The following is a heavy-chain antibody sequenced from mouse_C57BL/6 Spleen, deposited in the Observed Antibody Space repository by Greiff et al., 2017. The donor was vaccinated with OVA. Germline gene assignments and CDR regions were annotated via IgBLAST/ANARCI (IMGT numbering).Heavy chain of an antibody. Sequence: LVESGAELVKPGASVKISCKASGYAFSSYWMNWVKQRPGKGLEWIGQIYPGDGDTNYNGKFKGKATLTADKSSSTAYMQLSSLTSEDSAVYFCARSRVTTVVATQYYYAMDYWGQGTSVTVSS. V-gene: IGHV1-80*01. CDR3: ARSRVTTVVATQYYYAMDY. CDR1: GYAFSSYW. D-gene: IGHD1-1*01. CDR2: IYPGDGDT. J-gene: IGHJ4*01.